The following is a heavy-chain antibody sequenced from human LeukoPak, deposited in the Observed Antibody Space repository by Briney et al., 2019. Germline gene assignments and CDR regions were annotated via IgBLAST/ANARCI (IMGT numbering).Heavy chain of an antibody. CDR2: IYYSGST. J-gene: IGHJ5*02. CDR3: ARHGHYGSGKNNWFDP. V-gene: IGHV4-59*01. Sequence: PSETLSLTCTVSGGSITSYYWSWIRQPPGKGLEWIGYIYYSGSTNYNPSLKSRVTISVDRSKNQFSLRLRSVIAADTAMYYCARHGHYGSGKNNWFDPWGQGTLVTVSS. D-gene: IGHD3-10*01. CDR1: GGSITSYY.